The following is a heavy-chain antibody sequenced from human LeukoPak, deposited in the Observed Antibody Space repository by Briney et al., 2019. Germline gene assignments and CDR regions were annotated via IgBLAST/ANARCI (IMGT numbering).Heavy chain of an antibody. CDR1: GFTFSSYG. D-gene: IGHD3-10*01. V-gene: IGHV3-33*01. CDR3: ARGGRDTMVRGGGDY. CDR2: IWYDGSNK. J-gene: IGHJ4*02. Sequence: PGGSLRLSCAASGFTFSSYGMHWVRQAPGKGLEWVAVIWYDGSNKYYADSVKGRFTISRDNSKNTLYLQMNSLRAEDTAVYYCARGGRDTMVRGGGDYWGQGTLVTVSS.